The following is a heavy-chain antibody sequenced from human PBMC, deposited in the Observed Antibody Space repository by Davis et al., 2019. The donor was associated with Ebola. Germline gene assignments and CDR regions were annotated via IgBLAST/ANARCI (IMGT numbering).Heavy chain of an antibody. CDR3: ARDPDTSGYYSWFDP. V-gene: IGHV3-33*08. Sequence: GGSLRLSCSASGFIFSTYVMSWVRQAPGKGLEWVAGIWSHGNDYVYGDSVRGRFTISRDNSKNTLYLQMNSLRVQDTAVYYCARDPDTSGYYSWFDPWGQGTLVTVSS. CDR2: IWSHGNDY. J-gene: IGHJ5*02. D-gene: IGHD2/OR15-2a*01. CDR1: GFIFSTYV.